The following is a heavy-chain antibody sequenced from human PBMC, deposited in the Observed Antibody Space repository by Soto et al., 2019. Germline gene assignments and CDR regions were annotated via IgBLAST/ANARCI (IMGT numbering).Heavy chain of an antibody. J-gene: IGHJ5*02. CDR2: INAGNGNT. CDR3: ARGHLLVDTAMVPFDP. V-gene: IGHV1-3*01. CDR1: GYTFTSYA. Sequence: ASVKVSCKASGYTFTSYAMHWVRQAPGQRLEWMGWINAGNGNTKYSQKFQGRVTITRDTSASTAYMELSSLRSEDTAVYYCARGHLLVDTAMVPFDPWGQGTLVTVSS. D-gene: IGHD5-18*01.